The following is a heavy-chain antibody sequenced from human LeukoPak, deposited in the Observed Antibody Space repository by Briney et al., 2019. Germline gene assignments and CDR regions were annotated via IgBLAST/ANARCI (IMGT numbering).Heavy chain of an antibody. CDR2: ISYDGSNK. CDR3: AGLSSWYVVDI. D-gene: IGHD6-13*01. Sequence: GGSLRLSCAASGFTFSSYAMHWVRQAPGKGLEWVAVISYDGSNKYYADSVKGRFTISRDNSKNTLYLQMNSLRAEDTAVYYCAGLSSWYVVDIWGQGTMVTVSS. V-gene: IGHV3-30*04. CDR1: GFTFSSYA. J-gene: IGHJ3*02.